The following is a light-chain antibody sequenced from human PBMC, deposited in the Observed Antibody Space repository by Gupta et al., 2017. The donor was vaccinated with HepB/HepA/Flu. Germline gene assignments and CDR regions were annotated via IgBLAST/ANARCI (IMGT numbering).Light chain of an antibody. CDR1: SSNIGNNY. V-gene: IGLV1-51*02. Sequence: QSVLTPPPSVSAAPGQQVPISCSGSSSNIGNNYVSWYQQLPGTAPNLLICENNKRPSGIPDRFSGSKSGTSATLDITGLQTGDEADYYCGTWDTSLSTGCFGGGTKLTVL. CDR3: GTWDTSLSTGC. CDR2: ENN. J-gene: IGLJ2*01.